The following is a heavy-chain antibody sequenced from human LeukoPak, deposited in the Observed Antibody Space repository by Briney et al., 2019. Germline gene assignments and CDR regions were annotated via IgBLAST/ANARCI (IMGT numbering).Heavy chain of an antibody. CDR3: ARDLKYYGLDV. CDR1: GLAVSTNH. V-gene: IGHV3-53*01. Sequence: PGGSLRLSCAASGLAVSTNHMSWVRQAPGKGLEWVSVTYSGGSTYYADSVKGRFTISRDTSKNTQYLQMNNLRVEDTAVYYCARDLKYYGLDVWGQGTTVTVSS. J-gene: IGHJ6*02. CDR2: TYSGGST.